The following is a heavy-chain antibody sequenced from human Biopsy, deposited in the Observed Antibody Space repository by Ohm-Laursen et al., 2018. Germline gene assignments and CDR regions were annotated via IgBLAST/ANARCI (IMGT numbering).Heavy chain of an antibody. D-gene: IGHD2-15*01. V-gene: IGHV5-51*03. CDR3: VRPGSPRHCSDGYCATGWFDS. J-gene: IGHJ5*01. Sequence: GESLRISCKGSRDSFINYWIGWVRQMPGKGLEYMGIIYPEDSDTRYSPSFQGQVIISVDMSISTAYLQWSSLKASDSGMYYCVRPGSPRHCSDGYCATGWFDSWGQGTLVTVSS. CDR2: IYPEDSDT. CDR1: RDSFINYW.